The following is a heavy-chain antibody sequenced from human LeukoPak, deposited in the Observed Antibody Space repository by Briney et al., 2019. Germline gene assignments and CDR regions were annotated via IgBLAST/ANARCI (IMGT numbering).Heavy chain of an antibody. CDR2: INPNSGGT. J-gene: IGHJ3*02. CDR3: ARDTRYSSSWAIDAFDI. D-gene: IGHD6-13*01. Sequence: ASVKVSCKASGYTFTGYYMHWVRQAPGQGLEWMGWINPNSGGTNYAQKFQGRVTMTRDTSISTAYMKVSRLRSDDTAVYYCARDTRYSSSWAIDAFDIWGQGTMVTVSS. V-gene: IGHV1-2*02. CDR1: GYTFTGYY.